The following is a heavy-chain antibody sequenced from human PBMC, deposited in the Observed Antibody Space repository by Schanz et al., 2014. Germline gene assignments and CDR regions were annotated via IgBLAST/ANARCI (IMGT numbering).Heavy chain of an antibody. CDR3: ARHSGYYYYYGMDV. Sequence: QLQLQESGPGLVKPSETLSLTCTVSGGSISSSSYYWGWIRQPPGKGLEWIGSIYYSGSTYYNPSLKSRVTISVDTAKTQSSRKLSSVTAADTAVYYCARHSGYYYYYGMDVWGQGTTVTVSS. V-gene: IGHV4-39*01. CDR2: IYYSGST. J-gene: IGHJ6*02. CDR1: GGSISSSSYY.